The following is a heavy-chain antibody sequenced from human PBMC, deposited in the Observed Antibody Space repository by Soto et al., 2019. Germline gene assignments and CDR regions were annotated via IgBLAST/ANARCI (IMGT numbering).Heavy chain of an antibody. J-gene: IGHJ6*02. D-gene: IGHD3-10*01. V-gene: IGHV3-33*01. Sequence: QVQLVESGGGVVQPGRSLRLSCAASGFTFSSYGMHWVRQAPGKGLEWVAVIWYDGSNKYYADSVKGRFTISRDNSKNPLYLQMNSLRAEDTAVYYCARERITMVRGVKQRTYGIDVWGQGTTVTVSS. CDR1: GFTFSSYG. CDR3: ARERITMVRGVKQRTYGIDV. CDR2: IWYDGSNK.